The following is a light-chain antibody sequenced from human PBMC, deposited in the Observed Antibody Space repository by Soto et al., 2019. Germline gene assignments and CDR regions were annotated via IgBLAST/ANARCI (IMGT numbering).Light chain of an antibody. CDR3: QSYDNSLSHVV. V-gene: IGLV1-40*01. J-gene: IGLJ2*01. CDR1: SSNIGSFYD. Sequence: QSVLTQPPSVSGAPGQRVTIPCTGSSSNIGSFYDVHWYQQLPGTVPKLLIYGDNNRPSGVPDRFSGSKSGTSASLAITGLQPEDEADCYCQSYDNSLSHVVFGGGTKLTVL. CDR2: GDN.